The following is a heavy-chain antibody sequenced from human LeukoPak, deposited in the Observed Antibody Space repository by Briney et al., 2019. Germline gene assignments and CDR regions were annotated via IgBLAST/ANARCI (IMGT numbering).Heavy chain of an antibody. CDR1: GATFTSYA. D-gene: IGHD3-22*01. V-gene: IGHV1-69*13. CDR3: ARSADNYYYDNSGYYSLHY. Sequence: SVKVSCKASGATFTSYAISWVREAPGQGLEWMGGIIPIFGTANYAQKFQGRVTITADESTSTAYMELSSLRAEDTAVYQCARSADNYYYDNSGYYSLHYWGEGTLVTVSS. CDR2: IIPIFGTA. J-gene: IGHJ4*02.